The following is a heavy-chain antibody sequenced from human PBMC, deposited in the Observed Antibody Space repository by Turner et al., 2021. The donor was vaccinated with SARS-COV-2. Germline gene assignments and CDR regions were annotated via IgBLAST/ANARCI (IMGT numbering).Heavy chain of an antibody. CDR2: IRSKANSYAT. CDR1: GFTFSGSA. Sequence: EVQLVESGGGLVQPGGSLKLSCAASGFTFSGSAMHWVRQASGKGLEWVGRIRSKANSYATAYAASVKGRFTISRDDSKNTAYLQMNSLKTEDTAVYYCARLDDSGHWGAFDIWGQGTMVTVSS. CDR3: ARLDDSGHWGAFDI. D-gene: IGHD3-22*01. V-gene: IGHV3-73*01. J-gene: IGHJ3*02.